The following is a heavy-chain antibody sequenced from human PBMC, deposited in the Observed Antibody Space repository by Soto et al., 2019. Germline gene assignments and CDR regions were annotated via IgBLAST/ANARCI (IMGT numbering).Heavy chain of an antibody. V-gene: IGHV3-49*03. J-gene: IGHJ3*02. Sequence: GGSLRLSCTASGFTFGDYAMSWFRQAPGKGLEWVGFIRSKAYGGTTEYAASVKGRFTISRDDSKSIAYLQMNSLKTEDTAVYYCTIYYYDSSGYDAFDIWGQGTMVTVSS. CDR1: GFTFGDYA. CDR3: TIYYYDSSGYDAFDI. CDR2: IRSKAYGGTT. D-gene: IGHD3-22*01.